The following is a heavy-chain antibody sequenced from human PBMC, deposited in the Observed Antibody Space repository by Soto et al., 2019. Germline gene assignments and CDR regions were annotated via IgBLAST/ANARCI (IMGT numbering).Heavy chain of an antibody. CDR3: ARDLSGPLDS. Sequence: GGSLRLSCEASGFTFSNFGMNWVRQAPGKGLEWVARVWYDGSSKYYVDSVKGRFTISRDNSKETVYLQMNSLRAEDTGVYYCARDLSGPLDSWGQGTLVTVSS. CDR1: GFTFSNFG. V-gene: IGHV3-33*01. CDR2: VWYDGSSK. J-gene: IGHJ4*02.